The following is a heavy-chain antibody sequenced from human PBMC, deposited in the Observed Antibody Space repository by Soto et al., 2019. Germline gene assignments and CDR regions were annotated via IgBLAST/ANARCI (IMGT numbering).Heavy chain of an antibody. Sequence: PGGSLRLSCAASGFTFSNYAVTWVRQAPGKGLEWVSAISGSGGTTYYADSVKGRFTISRDNSKNTLYLQMKSLRAEDTAVYYCAKTPGVGGVDVPPGPVWGQGTLVPVSS. CDR3: AKTPGVGGVDVPPGPV. V-gene: IGHV3-23*01. CDR2: ISGSGGTT. J-gene: IGHJ4*02. D-gene: IGHD2-15*01. CDR1: GFTFSNYA.